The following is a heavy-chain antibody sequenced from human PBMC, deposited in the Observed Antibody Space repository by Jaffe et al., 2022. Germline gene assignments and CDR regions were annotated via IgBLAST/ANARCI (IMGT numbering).Heavy chain of an antibody. Sequence: QVQLQESGPGLVKPSETLSLTCTVSGGSISSYYWSWIRQPPGKGLEWIGYIYYSGSTNYNPSLKSRVTISVDTSKNQFSLKLSSVTAADTAVYYCASAYSSSWYPYYYYYMDVWGKGTTVTVSS. CDR3: ASAYSSSWYPYYYYYMDV. V-gene: IGHV4-59*01. CDR1: GGSISSYY. D-gene: IGHD6-13*01. CDR2: IYYSGST. J-gene: IGHJ6*03.